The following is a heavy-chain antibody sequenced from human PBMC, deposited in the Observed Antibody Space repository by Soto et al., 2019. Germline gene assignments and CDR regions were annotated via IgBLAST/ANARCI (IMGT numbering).Heavy chain of an antibody. CDR3: ARVRSIRSEFDI. Sequence: QLQLQESGPGLVKPSETLSLTCTVSGGSISSSSYYSGWIRQPPGKGLEWIGSIYYSGSTYYIPSHKIRVTIAVDTSTNQFSLQLRSVTAADTAVYYCARVRSIRSEFDICGQGTMVTVAS. J-gene: IGHJ3*02. V-gene: IGHV4-39*01. D-gene: IGHD3-3*01. CDR1: GGSISSSSYY. CDR2: IYYSGST.